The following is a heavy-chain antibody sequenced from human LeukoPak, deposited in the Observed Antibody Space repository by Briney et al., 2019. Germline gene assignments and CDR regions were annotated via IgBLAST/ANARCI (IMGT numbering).Heavy chain of an antibody. D-gene: IGHD3-22*01. J-gene: IGHJ5*02. CDR2: IFTSGST. V-gene: IGHV4-4*08. CDR1: GGSISSFY. Sequence: PSETLSLTCTVSGGSISSFYWSWIRQPAGKGLEWIGHIFTSGSTYYNPSLKSRVTISVDTSKNQFSLKLSSVTAADTAVYYCASLTYYYDSSGYSSWFDPWGQGTLVTVSS. CDR3: ASLTYYYDSSGYSSWFDP.